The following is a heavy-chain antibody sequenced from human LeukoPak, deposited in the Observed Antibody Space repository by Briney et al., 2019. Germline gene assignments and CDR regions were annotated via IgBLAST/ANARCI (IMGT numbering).Heavy chain of an antibody. V-gene: IGHV3-21*01. CDR1: GFTFSSYS. J-gene: IGHJ4*02. CDR3: ARPAERRQPTYFDY. D-gene: IGHD1-1*01. CDR2: ISSSSYI. Sequence: PGGSLRLSCAASGFTFSSYSMSWVRQAPGKGLEWVSSISSSSYIYYADSVKGRFTISRDNAKNSLYLQMNSLRAEDTAVYYCARPAERRQPTYFDYWGQGTLVTVSS.